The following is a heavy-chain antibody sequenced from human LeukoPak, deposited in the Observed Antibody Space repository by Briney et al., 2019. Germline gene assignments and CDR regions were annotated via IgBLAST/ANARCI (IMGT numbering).Heavy chain of an antibody. J-gene: IGHJ2*01. D-gene: IGHD1-1*01. Sequence: GGSLRLSCAASGFTFNIYAMHWVRQAPGKGLEWVAVISYDGSKTYYADSVKGRFTISRDNAKNSLFLRMSSLRVEDTAVYYCARPRTAWSSHWYFEVWGRGTLVTVS. CDR3: ARPRTAWSSHWYFEV. CDR2: ISYDGSKT. V-gene: IGHV3-30-3*01. CDR1: GFTFNIYA.